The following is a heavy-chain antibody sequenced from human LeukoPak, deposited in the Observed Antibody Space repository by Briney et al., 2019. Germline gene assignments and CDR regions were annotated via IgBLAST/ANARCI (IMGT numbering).Heavy chain of an antibody. J-gene: IGHJ4*02. Sequence: GGSLRLSCAASRFTFSSYAMHWVRQAPGKGLEWVAVISYDGSNKYYADSVKGRFTISRDNSKNTLYLQMNSLRAEDTAVYYCAREGITIFGVVFGAFDYWGQGTLVTVSS. CDR1: RFTFSSYA. D-gene: IGHD3-3*01. CDR3: AREGITIFGVVFGAFDY. V-gene: IGHV3-30*04. CDR2: ISYDGSNK.